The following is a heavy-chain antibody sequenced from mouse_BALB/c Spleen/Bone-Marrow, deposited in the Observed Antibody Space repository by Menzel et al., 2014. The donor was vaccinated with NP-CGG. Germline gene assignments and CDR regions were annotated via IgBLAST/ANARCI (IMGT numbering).Heavy chain of an antibody. CDR2: IIDGTGGT. Sequence: QVQLQQSGGEVVKPGTSVKLSCKTSGFTFSNSYISWLKLKPGQSLEWIAWIIDGTGGTTYNQKFTGKAQLTVDTSSNTAYIQLSSLTTEDSAIYYCARPLYGSSFAWFAYWGQGTLVTVSA. CDR1: GFTFSNSY. J-gene: IGHJ3*01. D-gene: IGHD1-1*01. CDR3: ARPLYGSSFAWFAY. V-gene: IGHV1-54*02.